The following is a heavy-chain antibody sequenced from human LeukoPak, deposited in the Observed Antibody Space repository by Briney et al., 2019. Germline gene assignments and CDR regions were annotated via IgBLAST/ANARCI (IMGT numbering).Heavy chain of an antibody. D-gene: IGHD6-19*01. CDR2: IDHSGST. Sequence: AESLSLTCAVSGCSISSSSWWCWGRQPPGRGLWWFGIIDHSGSTNYNPSFKGRVTISIDKSKNQFSLQLNCVTAAETAVYYCARAVAGPQCGNWGQGTLVTVSS. CDR1: GCSISSSSW. CDR3: ARAVAGPQCGN. J-gene: IGHJ1*01. V-gene: IGHV4-4*02.